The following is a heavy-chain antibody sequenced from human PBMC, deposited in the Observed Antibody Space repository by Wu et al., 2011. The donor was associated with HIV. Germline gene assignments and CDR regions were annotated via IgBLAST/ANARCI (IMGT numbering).Heavy chain of an antibody. J-gene: IGHJ4*02. CDR1: DTALPATG. CDR3: ARLDSARGGFDF. Sequence: VQLVQSGAEVKKPGESLKISCKVLDTALPATGSAGCARCPGKAWSGWGSSILVNSATQIQPVLPKARSPSQPTSPSAPPTCSRSSLKASDTAMYYCARLDSARGGFDFWGQGTLVTVSS. D-gene: IGHD3-16*01. CDR2: SILVNSAT. V-gene: IGHV5-51*01.